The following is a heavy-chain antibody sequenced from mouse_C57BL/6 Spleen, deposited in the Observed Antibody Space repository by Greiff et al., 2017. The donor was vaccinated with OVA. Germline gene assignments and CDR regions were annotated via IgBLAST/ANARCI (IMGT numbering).Heavy chain of an antibody. Sequence: QVHVKQSGAELVRPGASVKLSCKASGYTFTDYYINWVKQRPGQGLEWIARIYPGSGNTYYNEKFKGKATLTAEKSSSTAYMQLSSLTSEDSAVYFCARGGYGSSYRGDAMDYWGQGTSVTVSS. CDR1: GYTFTDYY. D-gene: IGHD1-1*01. CDR3: ARGGYGSSYRGDAMDY. V-gene: IGHV1-76*01. CDR2: IYPGSGNT. J-gene: IGHJ4*01.